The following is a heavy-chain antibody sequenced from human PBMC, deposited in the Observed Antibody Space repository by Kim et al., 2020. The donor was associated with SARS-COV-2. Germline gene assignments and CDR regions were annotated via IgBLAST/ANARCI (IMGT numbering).Heavy chain of an antibody. D-gene: IGHD3-10*01. CDR2: TSFDGFNK. CDR1: GFTFSTYG. Sequence: GGSLRLSCAASGFTFSTYGMHWVRQAPGKGLEWVAVTSFDGFNKYYADSVKGRFTVSRDNSKNTLYLQMNSLRAEDTAVYYCAKDPKRSGSGRLAYGMDVWGQGTTVTVSS. CDR3: AKDPKRSGSGRLAYGMDV. V-gene: IGHV3-30*18. J-gene: IGHJ6*02.